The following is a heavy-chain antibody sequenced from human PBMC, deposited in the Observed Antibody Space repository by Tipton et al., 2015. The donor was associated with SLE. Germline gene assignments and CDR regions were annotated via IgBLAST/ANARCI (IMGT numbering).Heavy chain of an antibody. V-gene: IGHV3-74*01. CDR3: ARASRLGLDSFDI. D-gene: IGHD6-19*01. CDR1: GFSFSSYY. Sequence: SLRLSCAASGFSFSSYYMNWVRQVPGKGLVWVSRIESDGRSTAYADSVKGRFTVSRDNAQDTLFLQMDSLRPDDSGVYYCARASRLGLDSFDIWGQGTTVTVS. J-gene: IGHJ3*02. CDR2: IESDGRST.